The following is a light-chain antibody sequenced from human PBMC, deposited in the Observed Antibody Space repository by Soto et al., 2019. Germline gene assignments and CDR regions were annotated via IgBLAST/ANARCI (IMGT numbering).Light chain of an antibody. CDR2: AAS. CDR3: QQSSNSPLYT. J-gene: IGKJ2*01. Sequence: DIQMTQPPSSLSASVGDRVTITCRASQSIAYYVNWFQQKPGKAPKLLIYAASSLQSGVPSRFSGSGSGTDFTLTISSLQPEDFATYYCQQSSNSPLYTFGQGT. V-gene: IGKV1-39*01. CDR1: QSIAYY.